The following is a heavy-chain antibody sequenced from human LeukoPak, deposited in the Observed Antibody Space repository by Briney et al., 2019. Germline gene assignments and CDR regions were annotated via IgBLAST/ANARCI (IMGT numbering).Heavy chain of an antibody. CDR2: INNDGSST. CDR3: ARQYSYDSSGYYPWDY. D-gene: IGHD3-22*01. V-gene: IGHV3-74*01. CDR1: GFTFSSYA. J-gene: IGHJ4*02. Sequence: GGSLRLSCAASGFTFSSYAMSWVRQAPGKGLVWVSRINNDGSSTTYADSVKGRFTISRDNAKNTLYLQMNSLRAEDTAIYYCARQYSYDSSGYYPWDYWGQGTLVTVSS.